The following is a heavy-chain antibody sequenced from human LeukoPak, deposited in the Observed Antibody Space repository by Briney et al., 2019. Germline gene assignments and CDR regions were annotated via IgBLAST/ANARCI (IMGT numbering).Heavy chain of an antibody. V-gene: IGHV3-21*01. CDR3: ARDLLTTVVAY. J-gene: IGHJ4*02. Sequence: PGGSLRLSCAASGFTFSSYSMNWVRQAPGKGLEWVSSISSSSSYIYYADSVKGRFTISRDNAKTPLYLQMNSLRAEDTAVYYCARDLLTTVVAYWGQGTLVTVSS. D-gene: IGHD4-23*01. CDR1: GFTFSSYS. CDR2: ISSSSSYI.